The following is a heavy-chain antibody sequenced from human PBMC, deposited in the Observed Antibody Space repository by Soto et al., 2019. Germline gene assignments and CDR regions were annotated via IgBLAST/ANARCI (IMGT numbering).Heavy chain of an antibody. Sequence: SETLSLTCTVSGGSISSYYWSWIRQPPGKGLEWIGYIYYSGSTNYNPSLKSRVTISVDTSKNQLSLKLSSVTAADTAVYYCGRAVATIYFDYWGQGTLVTVSS. D-gene: IGHD5-12*01. CDR2: IYYSGST. CDR1: GGSISSYY. J-gene: IGHJ4*02. CDR3: GRAVATIYFDY. V-gene: IGHV4-59*08.